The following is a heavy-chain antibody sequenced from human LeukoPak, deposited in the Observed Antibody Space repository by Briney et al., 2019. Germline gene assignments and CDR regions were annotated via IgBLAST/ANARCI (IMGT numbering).Heavy chain of an antibody. V-gene: IGHV3-53*01. J-gene: IGHJ4*02. Sequence: GGSLRLSCAASGFTVSSSFMSWVRQAPGRGLEWVSVIYSGGSTYYADSVKGRFTISRDNSKNTVSLQMNSLRAEDTAVYHCARGADRWNYFDYWGQGTLVTVSS. D-gene: IGHD4-23*01. CDR2: IYSGGST. CDR3: ARGADRWNYFDY. CDR1: GFTVSSSF.